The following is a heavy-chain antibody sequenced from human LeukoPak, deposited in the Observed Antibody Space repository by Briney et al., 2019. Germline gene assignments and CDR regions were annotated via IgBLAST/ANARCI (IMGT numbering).Heavy chain of an antibody. CDR2: IYYSGST. CDR3: ARQGNSYGKFDY. V-gene: IGHV4-59*08. J-gene: IGHJ4*02. D-gene: IGHD5-18*01. Sequence: SETLSLTCTVSGGSISSYYWSWIRQSPGKGLEWIGYIYYSGSTNYNPSLKSRVTISVDTSKNQFSLKLSSVTAADTAVYYCARQGNSYGKFDYWGQGTLVTVSS. CDR1: GGSISSYY.